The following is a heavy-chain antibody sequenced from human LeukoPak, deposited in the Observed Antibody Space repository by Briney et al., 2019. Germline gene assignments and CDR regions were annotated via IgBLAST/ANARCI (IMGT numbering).Heavy chain of an antibody. Sequence: GGSLRLSCAASGFTFSNYEINWVRQAPGRGLEWISYISGSGSTIYYADSVKGRFTISRDNAKNSLYLQMNSLRAEDTAVYYCARLSGSGWYPNFDFWGQGTLVTVSS. CDR3: ARLSGSGWYPNFDF. D-gene: IGHD6-13*01. CDR1: GFTFSNYE. J-gene: IGHJ4*02. CDR2: ISGSGSTI. V-gene: IGHV3-48*03.